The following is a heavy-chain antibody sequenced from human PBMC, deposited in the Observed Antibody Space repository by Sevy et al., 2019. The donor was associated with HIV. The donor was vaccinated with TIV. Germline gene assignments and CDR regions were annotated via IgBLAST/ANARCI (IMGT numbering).Heavy chain of an antibody. V-gene: IGHV3-48*02. Sequence: GGSLRLSCAASGFTFSSSSMNWVRQAPGKGLEWVLYISSSSSTIYYAGSVKGRFTISRDNAKNSLYLQMNSLRDEDTAVYYCASWFDPWGQGTLVTVSS. J-gene: IGHJ5*02. CDR1: GFTFSSSS. CDR3: ASWFDP. CDR2: ISSSSSTI.